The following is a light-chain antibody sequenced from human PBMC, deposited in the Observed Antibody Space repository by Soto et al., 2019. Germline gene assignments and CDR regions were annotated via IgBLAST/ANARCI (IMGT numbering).Light chain of an antibody. J-gene: IGKJ1*01. Sequence: DIVLTQSPATLSLSPGERVTLSCRASQSVRSDLAWYQQKPGQAPRLLIHDASKRATGIPARFSGSGSGTDFTLTIRRLEPEDFAVYYCQQRGGSPPTWTFGQGTKVDIK. CDR3: QQRGGSPPTWT. CDR1: QSVRSD. CDR2: DAS. V-gene: IGKV3-11*01.